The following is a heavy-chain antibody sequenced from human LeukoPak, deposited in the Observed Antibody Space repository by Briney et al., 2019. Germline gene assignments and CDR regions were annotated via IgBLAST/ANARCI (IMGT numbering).Heavy chain of an antibody. CDR3: ARGAAPTLGSDLDY. CDR2: ISSSSSTI. D-gene: IGHD1-1*01. CDR1: GFTFSSYS. V-gene: IGHV3-48*01. J-gene: IGHJ4*02. Sequence: GGSLRLSCAASGFTFSSYSMNWVRQAPGKGLEWVSYISSSSSTIYYADSVKGRFTISRDNSKNTLYLQMNSLRAEDTAVYYCARGAAPTLGSDLDYWGQGTLVTVSS.